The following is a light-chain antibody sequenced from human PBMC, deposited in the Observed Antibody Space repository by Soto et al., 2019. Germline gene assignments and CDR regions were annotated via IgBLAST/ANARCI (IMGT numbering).Light chain of an antibody. CDR2: RAS. V-gene: IGKV3-15*01. Sequence: IVMTQYPSTLSVSLGERATLSCRASQSINSNLALYQLKLGQAPRLLMLRASIRATGFPARFSGSGSGTEFNITISSLQSEDSAIYYCQQYNNWPRATFGGGTKVDIK. CDR3: QQYNNWPRAT. J-gene: IGKJ4*01. CDR1: QSINSN.